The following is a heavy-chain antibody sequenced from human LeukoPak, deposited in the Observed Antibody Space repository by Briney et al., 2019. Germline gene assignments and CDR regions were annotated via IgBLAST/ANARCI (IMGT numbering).Heavy chain of an antibody. J-gene: IGHJ4*02. CDR1: GFTFSAYS. CDR3: ARDAGGAWPFDY. V-gene: IGHV3-23*01. D-gene: IGHD4-17*01. CDR2: ISPTGEGT. Sequence: GGSLRLSCAASGFTFSAYSMNWVRQAPGRGLEWVSTISPTGEGTHYADSVKGRFTISRDNSKNTLSLEMNSLRADDTATYYCARDAGGAWPFDYWGQGTRVIVSS.